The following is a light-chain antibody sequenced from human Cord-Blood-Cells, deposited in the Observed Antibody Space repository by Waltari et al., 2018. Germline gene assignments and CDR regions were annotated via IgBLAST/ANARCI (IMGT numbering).Light chain of an antibody. CDR2: GNS. J-gene: IGLJ1*01. Sequence: QSVLTQPPSVSGAPGQRVTISCTGSSSNIGAGYDVHWYQQLPGTAPKLLIYGNSKRPSRVHDRFAGSKSGTSASRAITGLQAEDEADYYCQSYDSSLSGYVFGTGTKVTVL. V-gene: IGLV1-40*01. CDR3: QSYDSSLSGYV. CDR1: SSNIGAGYD.